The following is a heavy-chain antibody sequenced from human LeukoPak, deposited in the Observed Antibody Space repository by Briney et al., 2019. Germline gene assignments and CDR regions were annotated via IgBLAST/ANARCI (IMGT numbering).Heavy chain of an antibody. CDR1: GGSFSGYY. D-gene: IGHD5-12*01. CDR2: INHSGST. CDR3: ARQGDSGYDSDDWYFDL. Sequence: SETLSLTCAVYGGSFSGYYWSWIRQPPGKGLEWIGEINHSGSTNYNPSLKSRVTISVDTSKNQFSLKLSSVTAADTAVYYCARQGDSGYDSDDWYFDLWGRGTLVTVSS. J-gene: IGHJ2*01. V-gene: IGHV4-34*01.